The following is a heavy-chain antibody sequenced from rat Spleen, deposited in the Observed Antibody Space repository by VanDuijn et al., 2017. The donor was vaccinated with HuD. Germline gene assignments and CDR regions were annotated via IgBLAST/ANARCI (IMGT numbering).Heavy chain of an antibody. CDR3: ARGPYLQY. D-gene: IGHD2-1*01. CDR1: GFSLTSYN. J-gene: IGHJ2*01. V-gene: IGHV2-45*01. CDR2: MWSGGST. Sequence: QVQLKESGPGLVQPSETLSLTCTVSGFSLTSYNVHWVRQPPGKGLEWMGVMWSGGSTDYNSALKSRLSISRVPSKNQVFLKTNSLQSEDTTTYYCARGPYLQYWGQGVMVTVSS.